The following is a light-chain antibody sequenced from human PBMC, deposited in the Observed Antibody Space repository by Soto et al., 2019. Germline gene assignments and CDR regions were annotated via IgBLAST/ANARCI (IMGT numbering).Light chain of an antibody. CDR3: QQYTTYRT. CDR2: DAS. J-gene: IGKJ1*01. V-gene: IGKV1-5*01. CDR1: QGIASD. Sequence: IQLTQSPSTLSASVGDRVTITCRASQGIASDLAWYQQKPGQAPKVLIYDASTLESGVPSRFSCSGSGTEFNLTISSLQPDDSATYYCQQYTTYRTFGQGTKVEVK.